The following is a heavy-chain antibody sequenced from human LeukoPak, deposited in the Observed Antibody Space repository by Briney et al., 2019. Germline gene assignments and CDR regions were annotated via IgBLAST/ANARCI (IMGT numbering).Heavy chain of an antibody. CDR3: ARDRSRGLLDAFDI. Sequence: GGSLRLSCAASGFTFSSYTMNWVRQAPGKGLEWVSSISSGSSYIYYADSVKGRFTISRDNAKNSLYLQMNGLRAEDTAVYYCARDRSRGLLDAFDIWGQGTMVTVSS. V-gene: IGHV3-21*01. CDR1: GFTFSSYT. D-gene: IGHD5-18*01. J-gene: IGHJ3*02. CDR2: ISSGSSYI.